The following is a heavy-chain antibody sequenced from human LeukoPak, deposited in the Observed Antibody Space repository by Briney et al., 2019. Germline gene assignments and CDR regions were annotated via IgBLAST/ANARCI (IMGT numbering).Heavy chain of an antibody. CDR1: GGSISSSSYY. V-gene: IGHV4-61*02. CDR2: IYTSGST. J-gene: IGHJ4*02. Sequence: SETLSLTCTVSGGSISSSSYYWSWIRQPAGKGLEWIGRIYTSGSTNYNPSLKSRVTISVDTSKNQFSLKLSSVTAADTAVYYRAREVLDYGDLDYWGQGTLVTVSS. CDR3: AREVLDYGDLDY. D-gene: IGHD4-17*01.